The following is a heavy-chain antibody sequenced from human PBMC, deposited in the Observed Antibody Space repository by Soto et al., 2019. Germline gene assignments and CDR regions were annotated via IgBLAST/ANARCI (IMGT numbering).Heavy chain of an antibody. Sequence: QVQLVQSGAEVKKPGASVKVSCKASGYTFTSYYMHWVRQAPGQGLEWMGIINPSGGSTSYAQKFHGRVTMTRHTSTSTVYMELSILRSEDTAVYYCARDPGYDILTVYFTPPLGDGMDVWGQGTTVTVSS. CDR1: GYTFTSYY. D-gene: IGHD3-9*01. V-gene: IGHV1-46*01. J-gene: IGHJ6*02. CDR2: INPSGGST. CDR3: ARDPGYDILTVYFTPPLGDGMDV.